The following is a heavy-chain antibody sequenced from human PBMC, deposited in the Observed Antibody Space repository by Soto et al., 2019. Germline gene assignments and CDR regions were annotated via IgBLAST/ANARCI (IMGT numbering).Heavy chain of an antibody. D-gene: IGHD6-19*01. V-gene: IGHV3-30-3*01. CDR2: ISYDGGNK. J-gene: IGHJ4*02. CDR3: VQTTGWPGFDF. Sequence: QVQLVESGGGVVQPGRSLRLSCAASGFTFSTYDMHWVRQAPGKGLEWVALISYDGGNKYYADSVKGRFTISRDNSKNTVYLQMNSLRAEDTAVYYCVQTTGWPGFDFWGQGTLVTVSS. CDR1: GFTFSTYD.